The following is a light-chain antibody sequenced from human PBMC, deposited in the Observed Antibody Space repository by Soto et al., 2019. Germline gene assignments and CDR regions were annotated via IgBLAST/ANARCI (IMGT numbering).Light chain of an antibody. CDR3: QQYNSYSWT. CDR2: DAS. J-gene: IGKJ1*01. Sequence: DIQMTQAPSTLSACVGDRGTITCRASQSISSWLAWYQQKPGKAPKLLIYDASSLESGVPSRFSGSGSGTEFTLTISSLQPDDFATYYCQQYNSYSWTFGQGTKVDIK. CDR1: QSISSW. V-gene: IGKV1-5*01.